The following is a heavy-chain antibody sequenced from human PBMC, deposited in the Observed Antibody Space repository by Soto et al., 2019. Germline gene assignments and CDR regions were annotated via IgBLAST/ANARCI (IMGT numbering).Heavy chain of an antibody. J-gene: IGHJ4*02. CDR1: GYTFTSYY. CDR3: ARVTGYGDY. CDR2: INPSGGST. V-gene: IGHV1-46*01. Sequence: ASVKLSCKASGYTFTSYYMHLVRQAPVEGLEWMGIINPSGGSTSYAQKCQGRVTMTRDTATSTAYMELSSLRSEDSVVYFSARVTGYGDYWGQGTLVTVSS. D-gene: IGHD5-12*01.